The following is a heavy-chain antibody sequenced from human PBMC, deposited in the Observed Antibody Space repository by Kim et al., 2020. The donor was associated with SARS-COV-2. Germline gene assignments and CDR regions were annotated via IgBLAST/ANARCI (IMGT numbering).Heavy chain of an antibody. CDR3: ATRGSYAFES. Sequence: YIKYADSMKGRFTISRDNAKSSLYLQMNSLRAEDTAVYYCATRGSYAFESWGQGTLVTVSS. CDR2: YI. V-gene: IGHV3-11*03. J-gene: IGHJ4*02. D-gene: IGHD1-26*01.